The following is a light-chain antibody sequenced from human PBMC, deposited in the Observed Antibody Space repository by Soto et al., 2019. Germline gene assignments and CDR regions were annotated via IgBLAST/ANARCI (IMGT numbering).Light chain of an antibody. CDR2: ENN. CDR1: SSNIGAGHG. V-gene: IGLV1-40*01. Sequence: QSVLTQPPSVSGAPGQRVTIPCTGSSSNIGAGHGVQWYQQPPGTAPKLLIYENNFRPSGVSVRFSGSKSGASASLAITGLQAEDEGDYYCQSYDSDLSVVFGGGTKVTVL. CDR3: QSYDSDLSVV. J-gene: IGLJ2*01.